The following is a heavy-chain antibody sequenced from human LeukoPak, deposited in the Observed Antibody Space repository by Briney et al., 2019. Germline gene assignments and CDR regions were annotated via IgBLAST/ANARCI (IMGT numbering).Heavy chain of an antibody. D-gene: IGHD5-12*01. CDR3: ARHSGYDYRPFDY. Sequence: GASLQISCQGSGSSFTSYWIGWVRPLPGKGLEWMGIIYPGDSDTRYSPSFQGQVNISADKSISTAYLQWSSLKASDTAMYYCARHSGYDYRPFDYWGQGTLVTVSS. CDR2: IYPGDSDT. CDR1: GSSFTSYW. V-gene: IGHV5-51*01. J-gene: IGHJ4*02.